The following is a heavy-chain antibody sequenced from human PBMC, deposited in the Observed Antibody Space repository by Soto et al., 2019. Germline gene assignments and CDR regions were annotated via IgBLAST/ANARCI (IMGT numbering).Heavy chain of an antibody. CDR2: ISYDGSNK. V-gene: IGHV3-30*18. Sequence: GGSLRLSCAASGFTFSSYGMHWVRQAPGKGLEWVAVISYDGSNKYYADSVKGRFTISRDNSKNTLYLQMNSLRAEDTAVYYCAKTPIWGSSDYYGMDVWGQGTTVTVSS. CDR3: AKTPIWGSSDYYGMDV. CDR1: GFTFSSYG. D-gene: IGHD3-10*01. J-gene: IGHJ6*02.